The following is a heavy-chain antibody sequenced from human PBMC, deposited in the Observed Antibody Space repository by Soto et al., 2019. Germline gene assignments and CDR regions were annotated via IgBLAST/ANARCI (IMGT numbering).Heavy chain of an antibody. CDR3: ARGQRGPLTGYYAPRAYPFLMDV. J-gene: IGHJ6*04. CDR1: GYTFTSYG. CDR2: ISAYNGNT. D-gene: IGHD3-9*01. V-gene: IGHV1-18*01. Sequence: ASVKVSCKASGYTFTSYGISWVRQAPGQGLEWMGWISAYNGNTNYAQKLQGRVTMTTDTSTSTAYMELRSLRSDDTAVYYCARGQRGPLTGYYAPRAYPFLMDVWGKGTTVTVSS.